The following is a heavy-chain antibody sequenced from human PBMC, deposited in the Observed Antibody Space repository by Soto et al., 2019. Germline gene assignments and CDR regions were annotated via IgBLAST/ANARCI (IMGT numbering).Heavy chain of an antibody. CDR1: GFSFSDNL. V-gene: IGHV1-3*01. Sequence: VQSGAEVRKPGASVNISCRASGFSFSDNLINWVRQAPGQSLEWMGWINPDKGNTRYSQTFQGRVTISRHSSASIAYVEVSDLTSEDTAVYYCASDILSVGPSANDAFDVWGQGTMVTVSS. CDR2: INPDKGNT. CDR3: ASDILSVGPSANDAFDV. J-gene: IGHJ3*01. D-gene: IGHD2-8*02.